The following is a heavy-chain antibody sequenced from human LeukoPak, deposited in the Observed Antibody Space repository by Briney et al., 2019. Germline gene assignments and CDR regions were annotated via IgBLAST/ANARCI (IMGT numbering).Heavy chain of an antibody. CDR1: GGSISPYY. CDR2: IYYTGSGST. CDR3: ARHAVYAGSGWAFDY. Sequence: PSETLSLTCTVSGGSISPYYWSWIRQTPGKGLEWIGYIYYTGSGSTSNNPSLKSRVTISVDTSKNQFSLNLKSVTAADTAVYYCARHAVYAGSGWAFDYWGQGTLVTVFS. J-gene: IGHJ4*02. D-gene: IGHD6-19*01. V-gene: IGHV4-59*08.